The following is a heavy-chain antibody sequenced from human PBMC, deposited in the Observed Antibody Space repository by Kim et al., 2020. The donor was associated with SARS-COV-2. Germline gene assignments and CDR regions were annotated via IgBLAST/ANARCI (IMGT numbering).Heavy chain of an antibody. CDR2: ISSSSSYI. CDR3: ARESVTMVRGVTGIDY. D-gene: IGHD3-10*01. J-gene: IGHJ4*02. V-gene: IGHV3-21*01. CDR1: GFTFSSYS. Sequence: GGSLRLSCAASGFTFSSYSMNWVRQAPGKGLEWVSSISSSSSYIYYADSVKGRFTISRDNAKNSLYLQMNSLRAEDTAVYYCARESVTMVRGVTGIDYWGQGTLVTVSS.